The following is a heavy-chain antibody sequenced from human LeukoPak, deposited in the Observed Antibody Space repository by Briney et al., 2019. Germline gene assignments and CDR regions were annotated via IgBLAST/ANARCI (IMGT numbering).Heavy chain of an antibody. V-gene: IGHV4-39*01. D-gene: IGHD2-15*01. CDR3: ARLPVVAAIPNFDY. CDR1: GGSISSSSYY. CDR2: IYYSGST. Sequence: SETLSLTCTVSGGSISSSSYYWGWIRQPPGKGLEWIGSIYYSGSTYYSPSLKSRVTISVDTSKNQFSLKLSSVTAADTAVYYCARLPVVAAIPNFDYWGQGTLVTVSS. J-gene: IGHJ4*02.